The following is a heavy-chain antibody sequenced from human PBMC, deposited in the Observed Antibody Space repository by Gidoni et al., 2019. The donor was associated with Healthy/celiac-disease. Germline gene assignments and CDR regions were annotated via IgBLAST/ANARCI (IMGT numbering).Heavy chain of an antibody. J-gene: IGHJ4*02. Sequence: QVQLVQSGAEVQKPGSSVKVSCKASGGTFSSYAISWVRQAPGQGLEWRGGIIPIFGTANYAQKFQGRVTITADKSTSTAYMELSSLRSEDTAVYYCARGGFFDYGDLFPPDYWGQGTLVTVSS. D-gene: IGHD4-17*01. CDR3: ARGGFFDYGDLFPPDY. CDR1: GGTFSSYA. CDR2: IIPIFGTA. V-gene: IGHV1-69*06.